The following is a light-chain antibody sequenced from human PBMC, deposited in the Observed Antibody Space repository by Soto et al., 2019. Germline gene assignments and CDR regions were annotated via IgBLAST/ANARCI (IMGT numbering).Light chain of an antibody. CDR1: SSDVGAYNY. Sequence: QPASVSGSPGQSITISCTGTSSDVGAYNYVSWYQQRPGKAPKVMIYDVSNRPSGVSNRFSGSKSGNTASLTISGLQAEDEADYYCSSYTSSDTLVFGGGTKLTVL. J-gene: IGLJ2*01. V-gene: IGLV2-14*01. CDR3: SSYTSSDTLV. CDR2: DVS.